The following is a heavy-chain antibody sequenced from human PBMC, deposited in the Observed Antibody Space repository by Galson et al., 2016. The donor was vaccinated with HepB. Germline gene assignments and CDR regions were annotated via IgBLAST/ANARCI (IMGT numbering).Heavy chain of an antibody. Sequence: SVKVSCKVSGYTLREVIINWVRQALGKGPEWMGGFDPEQDESISAQNFQDRVTMTEDISSDTAYMELSSLRSDDTAVYYCTTRLIVVTGAEIYYYGMDVWGQGTSVTVSS. D-gene: IGHD6-19*01. CDR2: FDPEQDES. CDR1: GYTLREVI. V-gene: IGHV1-24*01. CDR3: TTRLIVVTGAEIYYYGMDV. J-gene: IGHJ6*02.